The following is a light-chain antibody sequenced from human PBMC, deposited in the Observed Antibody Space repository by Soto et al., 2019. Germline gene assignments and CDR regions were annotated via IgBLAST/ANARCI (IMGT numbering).Light chain of an antibody. CDR1: QSVSSY. Sequence: EIVLTQSPATLSLSPGEGATLSCRASQSVSSYLAWYQQKPGQAPRLLIYDASNRATGTPASFSGSGSETDFTLTIGSLEPEDVAVDYCQQRTNWPPGWTFGQGTKVDIK. V-gene: IGKV3-11*01. CDR3: QQRTNWPPGWT. CDR2: DAS. J-gene: IGKJ1*01.